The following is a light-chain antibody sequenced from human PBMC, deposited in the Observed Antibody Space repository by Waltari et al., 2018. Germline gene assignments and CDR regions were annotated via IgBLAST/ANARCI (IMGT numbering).Light chain of an antibody. CDR2: GAS. CDR3: QQYGSSLPLT. V-gene: IGKV3-20*01. J-gene: IGKJ4*01. CDR1: QSVSSSY. Sequence: EIVLTQSPGTLSLSPGERATLSCRASQSVSSSYLAWYQQKPGQAPRPLIYGASGRATGIPDRFSGSGSGTDFTLTISRLEPEDFAVYYCQQYGSSLPLTFGGGTKVEIK.